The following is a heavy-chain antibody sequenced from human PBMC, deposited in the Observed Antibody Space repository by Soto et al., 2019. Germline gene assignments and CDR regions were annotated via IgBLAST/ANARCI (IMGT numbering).Heavy chain of an antibody. CDR1: GYTFTAYY. J-gene: IGHJ4*02. CDR2: INPNSGDT. D-gene: IGHD5-18*01. V-gene: IGHV1-2*04. Sequence: QVQLVQSGAEVKKLGASVKVSSKASGYTFTAYYIHWVRQAPGQGLEWVGWINPNSGDTNYAQRFQGWVTMTGDMSVSTAYMDLTRLRSDDTAVYYCARGGYTYGYGLDYWGQGTLVTVSS. CDR3: ARGGYTYGYGLDY.